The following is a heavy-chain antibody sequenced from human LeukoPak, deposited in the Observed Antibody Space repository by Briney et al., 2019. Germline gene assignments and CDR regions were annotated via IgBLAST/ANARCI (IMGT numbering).Heavy chain of an antibody. CDR3: ARRAIAAAGINY. V-gene: IGHV1-2*02. Sequence: ASVKVSCKASGYTFTGYYMHWVQQAPGQGLEWMGWINPNSGGTNYAQKFQGRVTMTRDTSISTAYMELSRLRSDDTAVYYCARRAIAAAGINYWGQGTLVTVSS. CDR2: INPNSGGT. D-gene: IGHD6-13*01. J-gene: IGHJ4*02. CDR1: GYTFTGYY.